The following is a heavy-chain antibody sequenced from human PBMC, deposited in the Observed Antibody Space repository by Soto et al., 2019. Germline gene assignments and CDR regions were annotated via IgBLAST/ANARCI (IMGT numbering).Heavy chain of an antibody. Sequence: QVQLQESGPGLVKPSQTLSLTCTVSGASISSEGYEWTGIRQHPGKGLEWIGNIYYTGSTDYNQSLKSRLIISVDRSENHFSLKLTSVTAADTAVYYCARDRLGNRYYNGMDVWGRGTTVTVSS. CDR1: GASISSEGYE. D-gene: IGHD3-9*01. CDR2: IYYTGST. CDR3: ARDRLGNRYYNGMDV. J-gene: IGHJ6*02. V-gene: IGHV4-31*03.